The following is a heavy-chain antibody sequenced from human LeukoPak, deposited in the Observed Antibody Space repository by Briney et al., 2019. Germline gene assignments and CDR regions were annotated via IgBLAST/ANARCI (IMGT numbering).Heavy chain of an antibody. CDR3: ALEFGDYRGRGGYLDH. CDR1: GFTFSMYA. CDR2: VPSSGGST. Sequence: PGGSLRLSCAASGFTFSMYAMNWVRQAPGKGLEWVSIVPSSGGSTYYADSVKGRFTISRDNSKNTLYLQMNSLRAEDTAVYYCALEFGDYRGRGGYLDHWGQGTLVTVSS. D-gene: IGHD4-17*01. J-gene: IGHJ4*02. V-gene: IGHV3-23*01.